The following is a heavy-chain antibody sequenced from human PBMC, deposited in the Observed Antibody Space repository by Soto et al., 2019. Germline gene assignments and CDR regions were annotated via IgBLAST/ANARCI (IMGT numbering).Heavy chain of an antibody. CDR3: ARGENYSNYFDS. D-gene: IGHD4-4*01. Sequence: PSETLSLTCAVYGGSFSGYYWSWIRQPPGKGLEWIGEINHSGTTNYNPSLKSRVTISVDTSKNQFSLKLSSVTAADTAVYYCARGENYSNYFDSWGQGTLVTVSS. J-gene: IGHJ4*02. CDR1: GGSFSGYY. CDR2: INHSGTT. V-gene: IGHV4-34*01.